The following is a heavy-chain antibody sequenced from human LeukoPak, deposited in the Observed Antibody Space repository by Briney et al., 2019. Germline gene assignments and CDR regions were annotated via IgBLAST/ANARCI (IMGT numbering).Heavy chain of an antibody. V-gene: IGHV1-8*03. CDR2: MNPNSGNT. J-gene: IGHJ3*02. CDR1: GYTFTSYD. CDR3: ARAFGLAAAGTFRAFDI. D-gene: IGHD6-13*01. Sequence: ASVKVSCKASGYTFTSYDINWVRQATGQGLEWMGWMNPNSGNTGYAQKFQGRVTITRNTSISTAYMELSSLRSEDTAVYYCARAFGLAAAGTFRAFDIWGQGTMVTVSS.